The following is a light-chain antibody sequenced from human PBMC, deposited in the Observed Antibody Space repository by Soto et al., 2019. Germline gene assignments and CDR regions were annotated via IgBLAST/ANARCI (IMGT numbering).Light chain of an antibody. J-gene: IGLJ3*02. CDR2: EVN. CDR3: SSYAGSNDGRV. CDR1: SSDIGGYNY. Sequence: QSALTQPPSASGSPGQSVTISCTGTSSDIGGYNYVSWYQQRPGKAPKLMIYEVNKRPSGVPDRFSGSKSGNTASLTVSGLQAEDEADYYCSSYAGSNDGRVFGGGTKLTVL. V-gene: IGLV2-8*01.